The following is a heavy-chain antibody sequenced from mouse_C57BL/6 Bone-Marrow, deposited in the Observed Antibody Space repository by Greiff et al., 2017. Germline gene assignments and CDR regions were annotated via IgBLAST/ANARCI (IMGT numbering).Heavy chain of an antibody. CDR1: GYTFTDYY. V-gene: IGHV1-26*01. Sequence: VQLQQSGPELVKPGASVKISCKASGYTFTDYYMNWVKQSHGKSLEWIGDINPNNGGTSYNQKFKGKATLTVDKSSSTAYMELRSLTSEDSAVYYCARKRDDAMDYWGQGTSVTVSS. CDR2: INPNNGGT. J-gene: IGHJ4*01. CDR3: ARKRDDAMDY.